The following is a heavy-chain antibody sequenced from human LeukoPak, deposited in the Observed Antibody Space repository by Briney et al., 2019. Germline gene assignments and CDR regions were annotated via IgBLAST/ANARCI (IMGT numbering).Heavy chain of an antibody. V-gene: IGHV1-46*01. CDR1: GYSCTNYY. CDR2: INCNGGST. J-gene: IGHJ4*02. D-gene: IGHD4-11*01. Sequence: GDSVKVSCKASGYSCTNYYMHWVRQAPGQGLEWMGIINCNGGSTKYAQKFQGRVTMTSDTSTNTLYMELSGLRSEDTAVYYCARDYYLSYSNLPFFDSWGQGTLVTVSS. CDR3: ARDYYLSYSNLPFFDS.